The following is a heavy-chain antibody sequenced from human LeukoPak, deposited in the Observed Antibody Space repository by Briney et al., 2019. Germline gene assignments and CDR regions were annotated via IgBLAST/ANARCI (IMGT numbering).Heavy chain of an antibody. CDR1: GFTFSSYR. Sequence: GGSLRLSCAASGFTFSSYRMSWVRQAPGKGLEWVANIKQDGSEKYYVDSVKGGFTISRDNAKNSPYLQMNSLRAEDTAVYYCARNGKWFGGGQRFDPWGQGTLVTVSS. V-gene: IGHV3-7*01. D-gene: IGHD3-10*01. CDR2: IKQDGSEK. CDR3: ARNGKWFGGGQRFDP. J-gene: IGHJ5*02.